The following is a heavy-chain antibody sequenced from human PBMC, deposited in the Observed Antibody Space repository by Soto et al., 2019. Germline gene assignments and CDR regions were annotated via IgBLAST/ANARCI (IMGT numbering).Heavy chain of an antibody. CDR2: INPSGGST. CDR1: GGTFSSYA. CDR3: ARDIITGTPEYYYYYYGMDV. V-gene: IGHV1-46*01. Sequence: GASVKVSCKASGGTFSSYAISWVRQAPGQGLEWMGIINPSGGSTSYAQKFQGRVTMTRDTSTSTVYMELSSLRSEDTAVYYCARDIITGTPEYYYYYYGMDVWGQGTTVTVSS. J-gene: IGHJ6*02. D-gene: IGHD1-20*01.